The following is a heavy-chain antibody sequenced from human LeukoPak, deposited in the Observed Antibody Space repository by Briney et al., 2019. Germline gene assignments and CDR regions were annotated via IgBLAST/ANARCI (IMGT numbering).Heavy chain of an antibody. J-gene: IGHJ4*01. V-gene: IGHV3-74*01. D-gene: IGHD3-10*01. Sequence: GGSLRLSCAASGFTFSSYWMHWVRQAPGKGLVWVPRINSDGSSTNYADSVKGRFTISRDNAKNTLYLQMNSLRAEDTAMYYCARAVYYSNYLGYWGQGTLVTVSS. CDR1: GFTFSSYW. CDR2: INSDGSST. CDR3: ARAVYYSNYLGY.